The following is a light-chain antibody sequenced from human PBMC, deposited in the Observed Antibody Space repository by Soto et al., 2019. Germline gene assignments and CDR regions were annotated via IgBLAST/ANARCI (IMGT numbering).Light chain of an antibody. V-gene: IGLV1-44*01. J-gene: IGLJ2*01. Sequence: QLVLTQPPSASGTPGQRVTISCSGSSSNIGSNTVNWYQHLPGTAPKLLIYSTNQRPSGVPDRFSGSKSGTSASLAISGLQSEDEADYYCAAWDDSLNGPGVVFGGGTKLTVL. CDR3: AAWDDSLNGPGVV. CDR2: STN. CDR1: SSNIGSNT.